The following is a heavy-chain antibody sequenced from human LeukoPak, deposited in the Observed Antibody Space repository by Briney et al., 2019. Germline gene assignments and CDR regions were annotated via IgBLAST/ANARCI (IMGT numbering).Heavy chain of an antibody. D-gene: IGHD6-13*01. V-gene: IGHV3-7*01. CDR2: IKEDGSEK. CDR3: ARGGYTSSWYISRDY. CDR1: AFTFSRYW. J-gene: IGHJ4*02. Sequence: GGSLRLSCAASAFTFSRYWMTWVRRAPGKGLEWGANIKEDGSEKYYVDSVKGRFSISRDNTKNSLYLQMNSLRAEDTAVYYCARGGYTSSWYISRDYWGQGTLVTVSS.